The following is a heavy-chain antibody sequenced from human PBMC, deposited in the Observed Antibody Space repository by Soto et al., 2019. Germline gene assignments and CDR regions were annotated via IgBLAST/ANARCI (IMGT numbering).Heavy chain of an antibody. CDR3: ARAVAVAADFDY. Sequence: EASVKVSCKASGYTFTAYYIHWVRQAPGQRLEWMGWINAGNGNTKYSQKFQGRVTITRDTSASTAYMELSSLRSEDTAVYYCARAVAVAADFDYWGQGTLVTVSS. CDR2: INAGNGNT. J-gene: IGHJ4*02. CDR1: GYTFTAYY. V-gene: IGHV1-3*01. D-gene: IGHD6-19*01.